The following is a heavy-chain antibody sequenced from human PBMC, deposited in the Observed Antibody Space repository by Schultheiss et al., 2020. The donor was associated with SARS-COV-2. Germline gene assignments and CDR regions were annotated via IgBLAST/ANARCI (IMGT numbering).Heavy chain of an antibody. CDR1: GGSISSGGYY. Sequence: SETLSLTCTVSGGSISSGGYYWSWIRQHPGKGLEWIGYIYYSGSTYYNPSLKSRVTISVDTSKNQFSLKLSSVTAADTAVYYCARGQFCSSWTWSGYFDYWGQGTLVTVSS. J-gene: IGHJ4*02. CDR2: IYYSGST. CDR3: ARGQFCSSWTWSGYFDY. D-gene: IGHD6-13*01. V-gene: IGHV4-31*03.